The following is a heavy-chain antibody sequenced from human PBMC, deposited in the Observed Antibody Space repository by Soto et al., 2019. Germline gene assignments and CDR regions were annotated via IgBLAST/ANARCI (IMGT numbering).Heavy chain of an antibody. CDR2: IKHDGSDK. D-gene: IGHD2-2*01. CDR1: GFTFSSYW. Sequence: EVQLVESGGGLVQPGGSLRLSCEASGFTFSSYWMSWVRQAPGKGLEWVANIKHDGSDKYYVGSVKGRFTISRDNAKNXLXRQMNSLTDEDTAVYSCAREVPAAPSRGPYYYGMDVWGHGTTVTVSS. CDR3: AREVPAAPSRGPYYYGMDV. V-gene: IGHV3-7*01. J-gene: IGHJ6*02.